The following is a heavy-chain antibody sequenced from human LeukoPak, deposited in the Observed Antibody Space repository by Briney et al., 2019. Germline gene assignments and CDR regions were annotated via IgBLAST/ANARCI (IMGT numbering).Heavy chain of an antibody. CDR1: GFTFSSYA. D-gene: IGHD2-15*01. CDR3: AKRTGSSLRGYYYYYMDV. J-gene: IGHJ6*03. Sequence: PGGSLRLSCTASGFTFSSYAMSWVRQAPGKGLEWVSAISGSGGSTYYADSVKGRFTISRDNSKNTLYLQMNSLRAEDTAVYYCAKRTGSSLRGYYYYYMDVWGKGTTVTVSS. CDR2: ISGSGGST. V-gene: IGHV3-23*01.